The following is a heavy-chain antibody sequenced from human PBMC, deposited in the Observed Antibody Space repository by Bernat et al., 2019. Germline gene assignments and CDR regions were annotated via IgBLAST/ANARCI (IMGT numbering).Heavy chain of an antibody. V-gene: IGHV4-30-4*01. Sequence: QVQLQESGPGLVKPSQTLSLTCTVSGGSISSGDYYWSWIRQPPGKGLEWIGYIYYSGRTYCNPSLKSRFTISVDTSKNQFSLKLSSVTAADTAVYYCASGDTAMAGEYFQHWGQGTLVTVSS. CDR2: IYYSGRT. D-gene: IGHD5-18*01. CDR3: ASGDTAMAGEYFQH. CDR1: GGSISSGDYY. J-gene: IGHJ1*01.